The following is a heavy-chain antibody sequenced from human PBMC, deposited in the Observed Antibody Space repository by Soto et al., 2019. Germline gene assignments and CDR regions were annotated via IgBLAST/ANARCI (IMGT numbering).Heavy chain of an antibody. CDR1: GGTLNSYT. Sequence: QVQLVQSGAEVKKPGSSVRVSCKASGGTLNSYTISWVRQAPGQGLEWMGGIIPVFGTTDYAQKFQGRVTITADQSTGTAYLDLFSLSSEDTAIYYCSISNSYGRGDFWGQGTRVTVSS. CDR2: IIPVFGTT. V-gene: IGHV1-69*01. CDR3: SISNSYGRGDF. J-gene: IGHJ4*02. D-gene: IGHD4-17*01.